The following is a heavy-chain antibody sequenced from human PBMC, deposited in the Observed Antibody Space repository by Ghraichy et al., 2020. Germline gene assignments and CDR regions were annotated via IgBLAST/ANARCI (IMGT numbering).Heavy chain of an antibody. CDR3: ARGLRKGPNYYYYYMDV. Sequence: SETLSLTCAVYGGSFSGYYWSWIRQPPGKGLEWIGEINHSGSTNYNPSLKSRVTISVDTSKNQFSLKLSSVTAADTAVYYCARGLRKGPNYYYYYMDVWGKGTTVTVSS. CDR1: GGSFSGYY. D-gene: IGHD5-12*01. J-gene: IGHJ6*03. CDR2: INHSGST. V-gene: IGHV4-34*01.